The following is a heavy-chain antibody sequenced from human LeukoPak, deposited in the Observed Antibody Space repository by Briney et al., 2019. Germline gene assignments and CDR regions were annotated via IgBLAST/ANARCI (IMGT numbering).Heavy chain of an antibody. CDR1: GGTFSSYA. J-gene: IGHJ4*02. V-gene: IGHV1-69*13. Sequence: SVKVSCKASGGTFSSYAISWVRQAPGQGLEWMGGIIPIFGTANYAQKFQGRVMITADESTSTAYMELSSLRSEDTAVYYCARDCSGGSCYLYFDYWGQGTLVTVSS. CDR3: ARDCSGGSCYLYFDY. CDR2: IIPIFGTA. D-gene: IGHD2-15*01.